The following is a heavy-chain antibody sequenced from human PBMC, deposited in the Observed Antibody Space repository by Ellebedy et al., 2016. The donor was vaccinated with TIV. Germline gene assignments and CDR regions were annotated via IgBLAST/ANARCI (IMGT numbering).Heavy chain of an antibody. CDR1: GYTFTAYY. V-gene: IGHV1-2*02. J-gene: IGHJ5*02. CDR3: ARGYDDISGYYHDWFNP. Sequence: ASVKVSCXASGYTFTAYYIHWVRQAPGQGLEWMGWINPNSGATNYAQKFQARVSMTRDTSISTAYMELSRLRSDDTAVYYCARGYDDISGYYHDWFNPWGQGTLVTVSS. D-gene: IGHD3-22*01. CDR2: INPNSGAT.